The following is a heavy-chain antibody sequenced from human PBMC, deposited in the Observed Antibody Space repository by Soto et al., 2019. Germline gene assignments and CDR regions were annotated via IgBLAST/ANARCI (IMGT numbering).Heavy chain of an antibody. CDR2: ISGSGGST. J-gene: IGHJ6*03. D-gene: IGHD2-15*01. Sequence: GGSLRLSCAASGFTFSSYSMSWVRQAPGKGLEWVSAISGSGGSTYYADSVKGRFTISRDNSKNTLYLQMNSLRAEDTAVYYCAKSGPATATPVLNYYYYYMDVWGKGTTVTVSS. V-gene: IGHV3-23*01. CDR1: GFTFSSYS. CDR3: AKSGPATATPVLNYYYYYMDV.